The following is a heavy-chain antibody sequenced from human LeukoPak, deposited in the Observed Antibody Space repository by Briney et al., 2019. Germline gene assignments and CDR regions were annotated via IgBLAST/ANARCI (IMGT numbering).Heavy chain of an antibody. D-gene: IGHD1-26*01. CDR2: ISGRGDST. J-gene: IGHJ4*02. Sequence: GGSLRLSCAASLLTYSSYAMSWVRQAPGKGLEWVSAISGRGDSTYYADSVKGRFAISRDNSKNTLYLQMNSLRAEDTAIYYCATPIVGVTGIDSWGQGTLVTVSS. CDR1: LLTYSSYA. CDR3: ATPIVGVTGIDS. V-gene: IGHV3-23*01.